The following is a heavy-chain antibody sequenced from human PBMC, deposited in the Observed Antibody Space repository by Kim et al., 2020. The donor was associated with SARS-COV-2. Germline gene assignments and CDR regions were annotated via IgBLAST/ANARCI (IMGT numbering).Heavy chain of an antibody. Sequence: GGSLRLSCAASGFAFSSFTMHWVRQAPGKGLEWVSAISTSSDSFYTDSVKGRFTISRDNAQNLLYLQLNSMRAEDTAIYYCASEDCSNSTCSHWGEGALVSVSS. CDR3: ASEDCSNSTCSH. CDR1: GFAFSSFT. V-gene: IGHV3-21*01. J-gene: IGHJ4*02. CDR2: ISTSSDS. D-gene: IGHD2-2*01.